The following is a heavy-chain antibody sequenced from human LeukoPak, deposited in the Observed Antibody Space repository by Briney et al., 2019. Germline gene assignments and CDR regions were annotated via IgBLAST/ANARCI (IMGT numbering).Heavy chain of an antibody. J-gene: IGHJ4*02. D-gene: IGHD3-22*01. CDR1: GYSFTSYW. V-gene: IGHV5-51*01. CDR3: ARGPYYYDSSGYYYVDYFDY. Sequence: GESLKISCKGSGYSFTSYWIGWVRQLPGKGLEWMGIIYPGDCDTRYSPSFQGQVTISADKSISTAYLQWSSLKASDTAMYYCARGPYYYDSSGYYYVDYFDYWGQGTLVTVSS. CDR2: IYPGDCDT.